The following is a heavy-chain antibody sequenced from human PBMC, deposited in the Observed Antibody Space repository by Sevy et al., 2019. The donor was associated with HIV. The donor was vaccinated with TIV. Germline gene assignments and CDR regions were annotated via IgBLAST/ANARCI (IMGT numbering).Heavy chain of an antibody. CDR1: GFTPSTYG. J-gene: IGHJ4*02. CDR2: IYYDGTNK. D-gene: IGHD4-17*01. V-gene: IGHV3-33*01. CDR3: ARDPRLYGDYLLAYFDY. Sequence: GGSLRLSCAASGFTPSTYGIHWVRQVPGKGLGWGAVIYYDGTNKHYAESVKGRFTISRDSSRNTVFLQMDSLRAEDTGVYYCARDPRLYGDYLLAYFDYWGQGTLVTVSS.